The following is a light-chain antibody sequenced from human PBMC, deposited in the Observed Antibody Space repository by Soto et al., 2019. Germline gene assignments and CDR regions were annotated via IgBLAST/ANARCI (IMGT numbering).Light chain of an antibody. CDR1: QSISSW. V-gene: IGKV1-5*01. CDR3: QQYNSYSLFT. CDR2: DDS. J-gene: IGKJ3*01. Sequence: DIQMTQSPSTLSASVGDRVTITCRASQSISSWVAWYQQKPGKAPKLLIYDDSSLESGVPSRFSGSGSGTEFTLAISSLQHYDCATYYCQQYNSYSLFTCGPGTKVDIK.